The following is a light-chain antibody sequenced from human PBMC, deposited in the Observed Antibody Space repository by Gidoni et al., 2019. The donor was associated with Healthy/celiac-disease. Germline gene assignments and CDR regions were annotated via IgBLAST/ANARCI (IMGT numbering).Light chain of an antibody. Sequence: DIVITQSADSLAVSLGERATINCKSSQSVLYSPNNKNYLAWYQQKPGQPPKLLIYWASTRESGVPDRFSGSGSGTDFTLTISSLQAEDVAVYYCQQYYSTPYTFGQGTKLEIK. CDR2: WAS. CDR3: QQYYSTPYT. J-gene: IGKJ2*01. V-gene: IGKV4-1*01. CDR1: QSVLYSPNNKNY.